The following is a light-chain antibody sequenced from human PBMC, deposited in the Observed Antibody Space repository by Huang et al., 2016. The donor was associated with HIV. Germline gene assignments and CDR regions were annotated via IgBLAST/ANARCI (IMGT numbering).Light chain of an antibody. CDR1: QSVFSY. V-gene: IGKV3-11*01. Sequence: DIVLTQSPATLSLSPGESATLSCRTSQSVFSYLAWYQQRPGQAPRLLIYDASNRATGVSARFSGSGSGTDFALTISSLESEDFAVYYCQQRSAWPRTFGQGTKLEI. CDR3: QQRSAWPRT. J-gene: IGKJ2*01. CDR2: DAS.